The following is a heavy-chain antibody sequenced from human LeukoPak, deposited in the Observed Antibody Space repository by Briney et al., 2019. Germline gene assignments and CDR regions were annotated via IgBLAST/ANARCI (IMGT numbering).Heavy chain of an antibody. CDR3: ARHSGSRDGFDI. D-gene: IGHD1-26*01. CDR1: GGSLSSFY. V-gene: IGHV4-59*08. Sequence: PSETLSLTCTVSGGSLSSFYWSWIRQPPGKELEWIVYIYYSGSTNYNPSLKSRVTISVDTSKNQFSLKLSSVTAADTAVYYCARHSGSRDGFDIWGQGTMVTVSS. CDR2: IYYSGST. J-gene: IGHJ3*02.